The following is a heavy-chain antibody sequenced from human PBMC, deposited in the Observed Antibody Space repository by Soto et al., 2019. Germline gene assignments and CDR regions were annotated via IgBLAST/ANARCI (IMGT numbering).Heavy chain of an antibody. CDR3: ASPQYSSSNFDY. J-gene: IGHJ4*02. CDR1: GGTFSSYA. V-gene: IGHV1-69*13. D-gene: IGHD6-13*01. Sequence: ASVKVSCKASGGTFSSYAISWVRQAPGQGLEWMGGIIPIFGTANYAQKFQGRVTITADESTSTAYMELSSLRSEDTAVYYCASPQYSSSNFDYWGQGTLVTVSS. CDR2: IIPIFGTA.